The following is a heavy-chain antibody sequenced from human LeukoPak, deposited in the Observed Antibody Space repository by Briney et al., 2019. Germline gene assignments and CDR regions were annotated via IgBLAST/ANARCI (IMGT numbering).Heavy chain of an antibody. CDR3: ARVEYGGNFDY. D-gene: IGHD4-23*01. CDR1: GGSISSYY. V-gene: IGHV4-59*01. CDR2: IYYSGST. Sequence: PSETLSLTCTVSGGSISSYYWSWIRQPPGKGLEWIGDIYYSGSTNYNPSLKSRVTISVDTSKNQFSLKLSSVTAADTAVYYCARVEYGGNFDYWGQGTLVTVSS. J-gene: IGHJ4*02.